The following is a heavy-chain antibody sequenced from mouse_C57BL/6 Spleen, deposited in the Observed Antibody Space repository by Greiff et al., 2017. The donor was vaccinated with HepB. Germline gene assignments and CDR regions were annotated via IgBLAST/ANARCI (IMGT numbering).Heavy chain of an antibody. Sequence: QVQLQQSGPELVKPGASVKISCKASGYAFSSSWMNWVKQRPGKGLEWIGRIYPGDGDTNYNGKFKGKATLTADKSYSTAYMQLSSLTSEDSAVYFCAIEGYYGYFDVWGTGTTVTVSS. V-gene: IGHV1-82*01. D-gene: IGHD2-2*01. J-gene: IGHJ1*03. CDR2: IYPGDGDT. CDR3: AIEGYYGYFDV. CDR1: GYAFSSSW.